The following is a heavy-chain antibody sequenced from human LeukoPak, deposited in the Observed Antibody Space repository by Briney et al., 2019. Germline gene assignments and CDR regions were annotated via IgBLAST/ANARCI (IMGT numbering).Heavy chain of an antibody. CDR1: GYTFTAYY. Sequence: GASVKVSCKASGYTFTAYYMHWVRQAPGQGLEWMGWINPKSGGTNYAQKFQGRVTMTRDTSISTAYMELTRLRSDDTALYYCARDLGIVVAGNYYYYYMDVWGKGTTVTISS. CDR2: INPKSGGT. V-gene: IGHV1-2*02. CDR3: ARDLGIVVAGNYYYYYMDV. J-gene: IGHJ6*03. D-gene: IGHD6-19*01.